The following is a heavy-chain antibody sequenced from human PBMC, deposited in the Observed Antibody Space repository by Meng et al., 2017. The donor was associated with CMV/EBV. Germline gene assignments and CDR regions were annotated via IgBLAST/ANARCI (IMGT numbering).Heavy chain of an antibody. CDR3: ARSRRGVHYYGMDV. J-gene: IGHJ6*02. Sequence: SETLSLTCTVSGGSISSSSYYWGWIRQPPGKGLEWIGEINHSGSTNYNPSLKSRVTISVDTSKNQFSLKLSSVTAADTAVYYCARSRRGVHYYGMDVWGQGTTVTVSS. CDR1: GGSISSSSYY. V-gene: IGHV4-39*07. D-gene: IGHD3-10*01. CDR2: INHSGST.